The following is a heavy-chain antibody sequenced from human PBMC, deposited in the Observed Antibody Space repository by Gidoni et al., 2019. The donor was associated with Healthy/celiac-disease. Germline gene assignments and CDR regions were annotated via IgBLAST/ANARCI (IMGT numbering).Heavy chain of an antibody. CDR1: GFTFSSYS. V-gene: IGHV3-21*01. J-gene: IGHJ6*02. Sequence: EVQLVESGGGLVKPGGSLRLSCAASGFTFSSYSMNWVRQAPGKGLEWVSSISSSSSYIYYADSVKGRFTISRDNAKNSLYLQMNSLRAEDTAVYYCARDSSSSGDYGMDVWGQGTTVTVSS. CDR3: ARDSSSSGDYGMDV. D-gene: IGHD6-6*01. CDR2: ISSSSSYI.